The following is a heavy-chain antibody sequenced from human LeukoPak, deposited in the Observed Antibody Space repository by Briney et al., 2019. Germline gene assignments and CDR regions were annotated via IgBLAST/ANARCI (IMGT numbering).Heavy chain of an antibody. CDR2: INPNSGGT. Sequence: ASVKVSCKASGYTFTGYYMHWVRQAPGQGLEWMGWINPNSGGTNYAQKFQGRVTMTRDTSISTAYMELSRLRSEDTAVYYCARGLQADSSGYHPFDYWGQGTLVTVSS. CDR3: ARGLQADSSGYHPFDY. V-gene: IGHV1-2*02. CDR1: GYTFTGYY. D-gene: IGHD3-22*01. J-gene: IGHJ4*02.